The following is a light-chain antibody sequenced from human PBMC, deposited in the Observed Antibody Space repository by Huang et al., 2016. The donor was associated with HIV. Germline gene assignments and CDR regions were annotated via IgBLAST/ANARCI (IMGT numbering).Light chain of an antibody. Sequence: DIQMTQSPSSLSASVGDRVTITCRASQSINSYLNWYQQKPEKAPKLLIYAASSLQSGVPSRFSGSGSGTDFTLTISSLQPEDFVTYCCQQVYSTPWTFGQGTKVEIK. CDR2: AAS. CDR1: QSINSY. CDR3: QQVYSTPWT. J-gene: IGKJ1*01. V-gene: IGKV1-39*01.